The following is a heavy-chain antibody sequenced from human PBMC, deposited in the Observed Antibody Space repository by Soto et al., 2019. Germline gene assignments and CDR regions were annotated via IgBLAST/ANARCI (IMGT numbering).Heavy chain of an antibody. CDR1: GFTFSIYA. CDR3: AKDRSIVADAFDI. Sequence: PGGSLRLSCAASGFTFSIYAMSWVRHAPGKGLEWVSAISGSGGSTYYADSVKGRFTISRDNSKNTLYLQMNSLRAEDTAVYYCAKDRSIVADAFDIWGQGTMVTVSS. D-gene: IGHD3-22*01. CDR2: ISGSGGST. J-gene: IGHJ3*02. V-gene: IGHV3-23*01.